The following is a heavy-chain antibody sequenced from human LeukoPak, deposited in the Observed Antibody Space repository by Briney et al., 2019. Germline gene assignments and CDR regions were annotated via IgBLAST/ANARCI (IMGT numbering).Heavy chain of an antibody. CDR1: GGPISSYY. J-gene: IGHJ1*01. CDR3: ARTYCGGDCYSQAEYFQH. D-gene: IGHD2-21*02. V-gene: IGHV4-59*01. Sequence: PSETLSLTCTVSGGPISSYYWSWIRQPPGKGLEWIGYIYYSGSTNYNPSLKSRVTISVDTSKNQFSLKLSSVTAADTAVYYCARTYCGGDCYSQAEYFQHWGQGTLVTVSS. CDR2: IYYSGST.